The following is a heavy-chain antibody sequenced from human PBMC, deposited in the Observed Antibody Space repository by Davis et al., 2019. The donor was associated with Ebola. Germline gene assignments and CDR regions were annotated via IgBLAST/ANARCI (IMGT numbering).Heavy chain of an antibody. CDR1: GGSISSSSYY. V-gene: IGHV4-39*01. D-gene: IGHD3-22*01. Sequence: GSLRLSCTVSGGSISSSSYYWGWIRQPPGKGLEWIANIYYSGSTQYNPSPKSRVTISVDTSKNQFSLKLTSVTAADTAVYYCARHLIYNYDGSVYSSPYYIDYWGQGTLVTVSS. CDR3: ARHLIYNYDGSVYSSPYYIDY. CDR2: IYYSGST. J-gene: IGHJ4*02.